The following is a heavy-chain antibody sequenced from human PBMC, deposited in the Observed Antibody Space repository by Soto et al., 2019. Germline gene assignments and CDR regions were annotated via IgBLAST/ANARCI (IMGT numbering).Heavy chain of an antibody. CDR1: GGSVSSGSYY. Sequence: SETLSLTCTVSGGSVSSGSYYWSWIRQPPGKGLEWIGYIYYSGSTNYNPSLKSRVTISVDTSKNQFSLKLSSVTAADTAVYYCANRYYDILTGSYYFDYWGQGTLVTVSS. D-gene: IGHD3-9*01. V-gene: IGHV4-61*01. CDR2: IYYSGST. J-gene: IGHJ4*02. CDR3: ANRYYDILTGSYYFDY.